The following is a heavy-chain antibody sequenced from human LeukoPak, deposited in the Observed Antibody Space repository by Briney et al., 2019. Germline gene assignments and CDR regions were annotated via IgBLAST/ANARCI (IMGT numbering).Heavy chain of an antibody. V-gene: IGHV3-7*04. CDR2: IKPDGSKT. CDR1: GFIFSNYW. Sequence: GGSLRLSCAASGFIFSNYWMSWVRQAPGKGLEWVANIKPDGSKTHYVDSVKGRFTISRDNAKNSLYLQLNSLRAEDAAVFYCARDHSYYFDTTGYYYDALDIWGQGTMVTVSS. CDR3: ARDHSYYFDTTGYYYDALDI. D-gene: IGHD3-22*01. J-gene: IGHJ3*02.